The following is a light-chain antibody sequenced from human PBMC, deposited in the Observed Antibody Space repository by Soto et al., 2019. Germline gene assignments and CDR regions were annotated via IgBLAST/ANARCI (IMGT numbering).Light chain of an antibody. CDR1: SSDVGNYNL. Sequence: QSALTQPASVSGSPGQSITISCTGTSSDVGNYNLVSWYQQHPGKAPKLMIYEDTKRPSGVSNRFSGSKSGNTASLTISGLQAEDEADYYCSSYAGSTTYVVFGGGTKLTVL. CDR2: EDT. J-gene: IGLJ2*01. V-gene: IGLV2-23*01. CDR3: SSYAGSTTYVV.